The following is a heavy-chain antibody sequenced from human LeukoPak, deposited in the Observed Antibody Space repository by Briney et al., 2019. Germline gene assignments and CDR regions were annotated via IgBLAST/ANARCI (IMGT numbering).Heavy chain of an antibody. Sequence: SETLSLTCAVYGGSFSGYYWSWIRQPPGKGLEWIGEINHSGSTNYNPSLKSRVTISVDTSKNQFSLKLSSVTAADTAVYYCARIGYSISSSWGQGTLVTLSS. CDR2: INHSGST. V-gene: IGHV4-34*01. D-gene: IGHD6-6*01. CDR3: ARIGYSISSS. J-gene: IGHJ4*02. CDR1: GGSFSGYY.